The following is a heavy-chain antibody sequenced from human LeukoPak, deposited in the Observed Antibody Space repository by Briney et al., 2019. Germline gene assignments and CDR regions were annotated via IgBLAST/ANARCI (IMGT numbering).Heavy chain of an antibody. V-gene: IGHV6-1*01. CDR3: AREGELGTKQLLYDS. CDR1: GDSVSSNRAA. J-gene: IGHJ4*02. D-gene: IGHD1-26*01. CDR2: TYYRSKWYN. Sequence: SQTLSLTCAISGDSVSSNRAAWNWIRQSPSRGLEWLGRTYYRSKWYNEYAISVKSRIIINSDTSKNQFSLQLNSVTPEDTAVYYCAREGELGTKQLLYDSWGQGSLVTVSS.